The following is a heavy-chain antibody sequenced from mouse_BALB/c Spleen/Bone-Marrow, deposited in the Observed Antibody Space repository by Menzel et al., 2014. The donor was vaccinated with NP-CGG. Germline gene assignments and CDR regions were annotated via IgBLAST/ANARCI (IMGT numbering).Heavy chain of an antibody. CDR2: ISSGSITI. D-gene: IGHD1-2*01. V-gene: IGHV5-17*02. CDR1: GFTFSSFA. Sequence: EVQGVESGGGLVQPGGSRKLSCAASGFTFSSFAMHWVRQAPEKGLEWVAYISSGSITIYYADTVKGRFTISRDNPKNTLFMKMTSLRSEDTAMYYCVRDYGYGAMDYWGEGTSVTVSS. CDR3: VRDYGYGAMDY. J-gene: IGHJ4*01.